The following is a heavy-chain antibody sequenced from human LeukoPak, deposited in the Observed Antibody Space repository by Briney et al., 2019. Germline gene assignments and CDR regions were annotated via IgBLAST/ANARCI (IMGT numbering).Heavy chain of an antibody. Sequence: GGSQRLSCAASGFTVNNNYMRWIRQAPGKRLEWVSLIYSGGSTSYADSVKGRFTISRDSSKNTLYLQMNSLRAEDTAVYYCAREATVVRGNTIDLWGQGTLVTVSS. CDR2: IYSGGST. V-gene: IGHV3-66*01. CDR3: AREATVVRGNTIDL. CDR1: GFTVNNNY. D-gene: IGHD3-10*01. J-gene: IGHJ5*02.